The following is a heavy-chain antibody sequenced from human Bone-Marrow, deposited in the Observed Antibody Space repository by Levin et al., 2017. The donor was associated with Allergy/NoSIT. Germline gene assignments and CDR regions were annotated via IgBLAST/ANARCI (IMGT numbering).Heavy chain of an antibody. CDR1: GFTFGDYA. V-gene: IGHV3-49*03. CDR3: TRDDFRPGAYFDY. Sequence: GESLKISCTASGFTFGDYAMSWFRQAPGKGLEWVGFIRSKAYGGTAEYAASVKGRFTISRDDSKSIAYLQMNSLKTEDTAVYYCTRDDFRPGAYFDYWGQGTLVTVSS. CDR2: IRSKAYGGTA. D-gene: IGHD3-3*01. J-gene: IGHJ4*02.